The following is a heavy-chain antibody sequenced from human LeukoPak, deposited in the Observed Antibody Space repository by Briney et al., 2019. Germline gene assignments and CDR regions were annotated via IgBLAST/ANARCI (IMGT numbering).Heavy chain of an antibody. CDR3: ARQQQQLWYD. CDR1: GFTFSSYS. CDR2: ISSSAGTT. V-gene: IGHV3-48*04. J-gene: IGHJ4*02. D-gene: IGHD5-18*01. Sequence: GGSLRLSCAASGFTFSSYSMNWVRQAPGKGLEWVSYISSSAGTTYYADSVKGRFTISRDNAKNSLYLQMNSLRAEDTAAYFCARQQQQLWYDWGQGTLVTVSS.